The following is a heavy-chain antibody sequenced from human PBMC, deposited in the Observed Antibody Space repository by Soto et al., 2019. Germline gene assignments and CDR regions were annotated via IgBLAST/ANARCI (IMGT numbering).Heavy chain of an antibody. CDR2: ISYDGSNK. Sequence: QVQLVESGGGVVQPGRSLRLSCAASGFIFSSYAMHWVRQAPGKGLEWVAVISYDGSNKYYADSVKGRFTISRDNSKNTLYLQMNSLRAEDTAVYYCARAGITIFGVVITAFDYWGQGTLVTVSS. V-gene: IGHV3-30-3*01. D-gene: IGHD3-3*01. CDR1: GFIFSSYA. CDR3: ARAGITIFGVVITAFDY. J-gene: IGHJ4*02.